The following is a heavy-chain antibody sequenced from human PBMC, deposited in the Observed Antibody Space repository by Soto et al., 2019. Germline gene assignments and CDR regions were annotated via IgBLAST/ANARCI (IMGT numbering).Heavy chain of an antibody. V-gene: IGHV3-33*01. CDR3: ARDEDIGSYAGHYGMDV. Sequence: QVQLVESGGGVVQPGRSLRLSCAASGFTFSSYGMHWVRQAPGKGLEXXAVIWYDGSNKYYADSVKGRFTISRDNSKNTLYLQMNSLRAEDTAVYYCARDEDIGSYAGHYGMDVWGQGTTVTVS. CDR1: GFTFSSYG. J-gene: IGHJ6*02. D-gene: IGHD1-26*01. CDR2: IWYDGSNK.